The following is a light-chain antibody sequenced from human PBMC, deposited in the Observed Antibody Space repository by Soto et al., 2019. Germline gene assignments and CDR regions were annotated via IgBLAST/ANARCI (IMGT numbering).Light chain of an antibody. CDR1: QSVTTN. Sequence: EVVMTQSPATLSVSPGERVTFSCRASQSVTTNLAWYQQKRGQAPRRLIYGASIRATGIPDRFSGSGSGTDFTLTISRLEPEDFALYYCQQYHTSPLTFGQGTKVDIK. J-gene: IGKJ1*01. V-gene: IGKV3-20*01. CDR3: QQYHTSPLT. CDR2: GAS.